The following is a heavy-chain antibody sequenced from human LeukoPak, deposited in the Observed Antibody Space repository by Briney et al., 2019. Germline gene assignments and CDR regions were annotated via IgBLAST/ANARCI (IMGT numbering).Heavy chain of an antibody. J-gene: IGHJ6*02. D-gene: IGHD1-14*01. V-gene: IGHV3-23*01. CDR2: INGDGGRK. CDR3: AKDIKGTNYYYYGMGA. CDR1: GFTFSNSA. Sequence: GGSLRLSCAASGFTFSNSAMPWVRQAPGKGLDWVSAINGDGGRKYHADSVKGRFTISRDNSKNTLYLQMNSLRVEDTAVYYCAKDIKGTNYYYYGMGAWGQGTTVTVSS.